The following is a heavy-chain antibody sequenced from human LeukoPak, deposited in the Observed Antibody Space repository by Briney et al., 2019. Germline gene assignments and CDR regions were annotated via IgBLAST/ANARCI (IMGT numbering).Heavy chain of an antibody. J-gene: IGHJ4*02. V-gene: IGHV1-69*01. Sequence: SVKVSCKASGGTFSSYAISWVRQAPGQGLEWKGGIIPIFGTANYAQKFQGRVTITADESTSTAYMELSSLRSEDTAVYYCARSMVRGVISSTALDYWGQGTLVTVSS. CDR2: IIPIFGTA. D-gene: IGHD3-10*01. CDR1: GGTFSSYA. CDR3: ARSMVRGVISSTALDY.